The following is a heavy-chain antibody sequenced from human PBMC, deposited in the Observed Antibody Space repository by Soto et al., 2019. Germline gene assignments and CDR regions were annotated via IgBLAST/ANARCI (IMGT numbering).Heavy chain of an antibody. V-gene: IGHV4-59*01. J-gene: IGHJ4*02. CDR1: GDSISIYY. D-gene: IGHD4-17*01. Sequence: SETLSLSCTFSGDSISIYYWSWIRQPPGKGLEWIGYIYYSGSTNYNPSLKSRVTISVDTSKNQFSLKLSSVTAADTAVYYCARSETVTTRRFYYFQYWGPGTLVNVYS. CDR3: ARSETVTTRRFYYFQY. CDR2: IYYSGST.